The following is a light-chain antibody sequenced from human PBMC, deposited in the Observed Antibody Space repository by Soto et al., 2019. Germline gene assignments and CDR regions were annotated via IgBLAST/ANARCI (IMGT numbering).Light chain of an antibody. Sequence: QSALTQPASVSGSPGQSITISCTGTSSDVGGYNYVSWYQQHRGKAPKLMIYDVSNRPSGVSNRFSGSKSGNTASLTISGLQAEDEADYYCSSYTSSSTLHVFGTGTKLTVL. CDR3: SSYTSSSTLHV. J-gene: IGLJ1*01. V-gene: IGLV2-14*01. CDR1: SSDVGGYNY. CDR2: DVS.